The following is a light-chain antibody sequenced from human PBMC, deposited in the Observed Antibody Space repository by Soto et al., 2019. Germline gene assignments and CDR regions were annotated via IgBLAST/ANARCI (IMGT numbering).Light chain of an antibody. CDR2: DVT. CDR1: STDVGGYNY. Sequence: QAALTHLASVTGLHLHSLRITCTGTSTDVGGYNYVSWYQQHPGKAPKLMIYDVTTRPSGVSWRFSGSKSGNTASLAISGLQAEDEADYYCCSYAGSAPRLYVFGPVSEFTVL. CDR3: CSYAGSAPRLYV. J-gene: IGLJ1*01. V-gene: IGLV2-14*03.